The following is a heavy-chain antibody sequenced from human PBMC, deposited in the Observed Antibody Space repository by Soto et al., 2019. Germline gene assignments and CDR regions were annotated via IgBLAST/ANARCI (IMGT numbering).Heavy chain of an antibody. V-gene: IGHV3-23*01. CDR1: GFTFSSYA. Sequence: GGSLRLSCAASGFTFSSYAMSWVRQAPGKGLEWVSAISGSGGSTYYADSVKGRFTISRDNSKNTLYLQMNSLRAEDTAVYYCAKTLRPEYSSRLRYYYYGMDVWGQGTTVTVSS. CDR3: AKTLRPEYSSRLRYYYYGMDV. J-gene: IGHJ6*02. D-gene: IGHD6-13*01. CDR2: ISGSGGST.